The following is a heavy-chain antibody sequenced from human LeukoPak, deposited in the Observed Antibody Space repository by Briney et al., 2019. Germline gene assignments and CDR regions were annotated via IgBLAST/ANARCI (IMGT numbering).Heavy chain of an antibody. D-gene: IGHD6-13*01. Sequence: EASVKVSCKTSGYTFTGYHMHWVRQAPGQGLEWMGWINPNSGDTNYSQKFQARVTMTRDTSISTAYMELNRLRSDDTAVYYCARDQYSSTWYVDYWGQGTLVTVSS. J-gene: IGHJ4*02. V-gene: IGHV1-2*02. CDR2: INPNSGDT. CDR1: GYTFTGYH. CDR3: ARDQYSSTWYVDY.